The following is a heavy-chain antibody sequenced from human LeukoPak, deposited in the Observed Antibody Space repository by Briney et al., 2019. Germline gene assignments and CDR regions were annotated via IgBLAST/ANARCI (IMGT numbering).Heavy chain of an antibody. CDR1: GGSISSSSYY. Sequence: SETLSLTCTVSGGSISSSSYYWGWIRQPPGKGLEWIGSIYYSGSTYYNPSLKSRVTISVDTTKNQFSLKLSSVTAADTAVYYCASPFLGYCSGGSCPKTYYYGKDVWGQGTTVTVSS. J-gene: IGHJ6*02. D-gene: IGHD2-15*01. V-gene: IGHV4-39*01. CDR3: ASPFLGYCSGGSCPKTYYYGKDV. CDR2: IYYSGST.